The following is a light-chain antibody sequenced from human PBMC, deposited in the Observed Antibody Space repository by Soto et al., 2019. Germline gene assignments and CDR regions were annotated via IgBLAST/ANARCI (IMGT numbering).Light chain of an antibody. CDR2: LGS. CDR1: QSLLHSNGYNY. J-gene: IGKJ2*01. Sequence: DIVMTQSPLSLPVTPGEPASISCRSSQSLLHSNGYNYLDWYLQKPGQSPQLLIYLGSNRASGVHDRFSGSGSGTDFTLKISRVEAEDVGVYYCMQALHTPPPYTFGPGTKLEIK. V-gene: IGKV2-28*01. CDR3: MQALHTPPPYT.